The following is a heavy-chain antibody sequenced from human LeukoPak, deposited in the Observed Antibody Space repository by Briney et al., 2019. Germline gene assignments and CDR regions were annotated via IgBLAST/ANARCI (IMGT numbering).Heavy chain of an antibody. D-gene: IGHD6-6*01. CDR1: GFTFSSYS. Sequence: GGSLRLSCAASGFTFSSYSMNWVRQAPGKGLEWVSSISSSSSYIYYADSVKGRFTISRDNAKNSLYLQMNSLRAEDTAVYYCARSTYSSSSPFDYWGQGTLVTVSS. CDR2: ISSSSSYI. J-gene: IGHJ4*02. CDR3: ARSTYSSSSPFDY. V-gene: IGHV3-21*01.